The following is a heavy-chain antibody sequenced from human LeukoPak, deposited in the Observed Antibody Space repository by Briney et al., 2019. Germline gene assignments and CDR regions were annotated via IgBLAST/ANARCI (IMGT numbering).Heavy chain of an antibody. CDR3: ASSISGGQYCGGDCYLHY. V-gene: IGHV3-7*05. D-gene: IGHD2-21*02. J-gene: IGHJ4*02. Sequence: PGGSLRLSCAASGFTFSIYWMSWVRQAPGKGLEWVANTKRDGNEKFYVDSVKGRFTISRDDANNSLYLQMNSLRAEDTAVYYCASSISGGQYCGGDCYLHYWGQGTLVTVSS. CDR2: TKRDGNEK. CDR1: GFTFSIYW.